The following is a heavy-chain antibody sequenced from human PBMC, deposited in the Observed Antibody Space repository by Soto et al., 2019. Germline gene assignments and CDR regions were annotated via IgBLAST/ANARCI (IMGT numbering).Heavy chain of an antibody. V-gene: IGHV1-46*01. CDR3: ARDPGSSSSDPLYYFDY. CDR2: INPSGGST. Sequence: ASVNVSCKSSGYTFTSCYIHWVRQAPGQGLEWMGIINPSGGSTSYAQKFQGRVTMTRDTSTSTVYMELSSLRSEDTAVYYCARDPGSSSSDPLYYFDYWGQGTLVTVSS. CDR1: GYTFTSCY. J-gene: IGHJ4*02. D-gene: IGHD6-6*01.